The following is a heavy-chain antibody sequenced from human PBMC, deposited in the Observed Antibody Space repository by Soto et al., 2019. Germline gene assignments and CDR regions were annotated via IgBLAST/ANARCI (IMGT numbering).Heavy chain of an antibody. CDR1: GFTFNDYA. V-gene: IGHV3-30*03. D-gene: IGHD3-22*01. CDR2: ISSDGHHQ. CDR3: SRGTYYPQSSGLHADY. Sequence: GSLRLSCATSGFTFNDYAMYWVRQAPGQGLEWVAMISSDGHHQFYVDNLRGRFTVSRDNSKNTLFLQMNSLRPEDTAVYYCSRGTYYPQSSGLHADYWGPGTVVTVSS. J-gene: IGHJ4*02.